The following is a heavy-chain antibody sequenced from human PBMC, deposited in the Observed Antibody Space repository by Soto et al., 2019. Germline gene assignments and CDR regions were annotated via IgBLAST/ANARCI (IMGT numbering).Heavy chain of an antibody. Sequence: GGSLRLSCVASEYTFSNDAMSWVRQAPGKGLEWISAISGGGSSTYYADSVKGRFTISRDNAMNSLYLQMNSLRAEDTAVYYCARLRLTGYFDYWGQGTLVTVSS. CDR1: EYTFSNDA. J-gene: IGHJ4*02. D-gene: IGHD2-15*01. V-gene: IGHV3-23*01. CDR2: ISGGGSST. CDR3: ARLRLTGYFDY.